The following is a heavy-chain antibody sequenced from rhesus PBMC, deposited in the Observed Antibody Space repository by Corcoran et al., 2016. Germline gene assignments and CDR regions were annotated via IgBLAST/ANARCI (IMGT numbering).Heavy chain of an antibody. J-gene: IGHJ3*01. CDR1: GASISSYW. V-gene: IGHV4-80*01. CDR3: ARRPYSSWSLGAFDF. Sequence: QVQLQESGPGLVKPSETLSLTCAVSGASISSYWWSWIRHPPGKGLGWIAEINGNSGTTYSNPSLKSRGTIAKDASKNQFSLKLSSVTAADTAVYYCARRPYSSWSLGAFDFWGQGLRVTVSS. D-gene: IGHD6-13*01. CDR2: INGNSGTT.